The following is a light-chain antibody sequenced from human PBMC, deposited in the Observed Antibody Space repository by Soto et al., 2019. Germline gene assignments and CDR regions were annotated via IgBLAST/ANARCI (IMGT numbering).Light chain of an antibody. CDR2: GAS. Sequence: EIVMTQSPATLSVSPGERATLSCRASQSVSTNLAWYQHKPGQAPRLLLYGASTRATGIPARFSGSGSGTEFTLTVSSLQSEDLVVYYCQSAYTFGQGTKLEI. J-gene: IGKJ2*01. V-gene: IGKV3-15*01. CDR3: QSAYT. CDR1: QSVSTN.